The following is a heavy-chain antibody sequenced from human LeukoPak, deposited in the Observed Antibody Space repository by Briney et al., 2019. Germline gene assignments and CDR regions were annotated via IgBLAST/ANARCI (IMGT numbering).Heavy chain of an antibody. D-gene: IGHD3-22*01. V-gene: IGHV3-30-3*01. J-gene: IGHJ6*02. Sequence: PGRSLRLSCAASGFTFSSYAMHWVRQAPGKGLEWVAVISYDGSNKYYADSVKGRFTISRDNSKNTLYLQMNSLRAEDTAVYYCARDQDYDHLYYYYGMDVWGQGTTVTVSS. CDR1: GFTFSSYA. CDR2: ISYDGSNK. CDR3: ARDQDYDHLYYYYGMDV.